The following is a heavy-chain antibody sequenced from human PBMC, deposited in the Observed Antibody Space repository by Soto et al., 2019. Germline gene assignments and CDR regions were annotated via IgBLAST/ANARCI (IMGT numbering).Heavy chain of an antibody. Sequence: WASVKVSCKASGYTFTSYGISWVRQAPGQGLEWMGWISAYNGNTNYAQKLQGRVTMTTDTSTSTAYMELRSLRSDDTAVYYCARDRPIAVAYTTNYYYYGMDVWGQGTTVTVSS. D-gene: IGHD6-19*01. J-gene: IGHJ6*02. V-gene: IGHV1-18*01. CDR3: ARDRPIAVAYTTNYYYYGMDV. CDR2: ISAYNGNT. CDR1: GYTFTSYG.